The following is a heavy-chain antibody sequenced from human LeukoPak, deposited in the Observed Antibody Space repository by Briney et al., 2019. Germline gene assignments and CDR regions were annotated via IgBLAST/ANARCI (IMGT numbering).Heavy chain of an antibody. CDR1: GFTFSSCA. V-gene: IGHV3-23*01. CDR2: IVGSGDSR. J-gene: IGHJ6*02. D-gene: IGHD4-17*01. Sequence: GGSLRLSCAASGFTFSSCAMSWVRQAPGKGLEWVSLIVGSGDSRYYADSVKGRFTISRDNAKNTLWLQMNSLRAEDTAVYYCAKGVTTVRIYYHGMDVWGQGTTVTVSS. CDR3: AKGVTTVRIYYHGMDV.